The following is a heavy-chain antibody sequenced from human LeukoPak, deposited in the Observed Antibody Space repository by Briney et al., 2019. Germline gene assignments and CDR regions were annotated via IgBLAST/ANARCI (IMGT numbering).Heavy chain of an antibody. J-gene: IGHJ4*02. D-gene: IGHD1-1*01. CDR2: ISYDGSNK. CDR1: GFTFSSYA. CDR3: ARGVWNDEGLDS. Sequence: GRSLRLSCAASGFTFSSYAMHWVRQAPGKGLEWVAVISYDGSNKYYADSVKGRFTISRDNSKNTLYLQMNSLRAEDTAVYYCARGVWNDEGLDSWGQGTLVTVSS. V-gene: IGHV3-30*04.